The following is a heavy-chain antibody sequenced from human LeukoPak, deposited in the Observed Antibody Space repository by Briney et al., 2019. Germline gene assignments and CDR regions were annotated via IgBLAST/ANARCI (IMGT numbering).Heavy chain of an antibody. Sequence: GGSLRLSCAASGFTFSSYGMSWVRQAPGKGLEWVSAISGSGGSTYYADSVKGRFTISRDNSKNTLYLQMNSLRAEDTAVYYCARVPSGDYDSSGYYSFDYWGQGTLVTVSS. J-gene: IGHJ4*02. CDR3: ARVPSGDYDSSGYYSFDY. V-gene: IGHV3-23*01. D-gene: IGHD3-22*01. CDR1: GFTFSSYG. CDR2: ISGSGGST.